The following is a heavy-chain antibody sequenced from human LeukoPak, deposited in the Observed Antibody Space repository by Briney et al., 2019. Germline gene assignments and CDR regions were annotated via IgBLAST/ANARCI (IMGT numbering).Heavy chain of an antibody. D-gene: IGHD5-24*01. CDR2: IYHSGSA. CDR1: GYSINSGYY. CDR3: AGDTITTPDVIYAFDI. Sequence: SETLSLTCAVSGYSINSGYYWGWIRQPPGKGLEWIGSIYHSGSAYYNPSLKSRVTISVDTSKNQFSLNLSSVTAADTAVYYCAGDTITTPDVIYAFDIWGQGTMVTVSS. V-gene: IGHV4-38-2*02. J-gene: IGHJ3*02.